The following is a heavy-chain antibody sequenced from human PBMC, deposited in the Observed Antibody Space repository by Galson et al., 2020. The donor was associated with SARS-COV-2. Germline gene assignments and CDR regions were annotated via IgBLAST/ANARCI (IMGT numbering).Heavy chain of an antibody. J-gene: IGHJ4*02. CDR2: LFYSGRT. CDR1: SDSISSGGYY. Sequence: SETLSLTCTVSSDSISSGGYYWSWIRQHPEKGLEWVGYLFYSGRTNYNPSLKSRVTVSVDTSKNQFSLKLSSVTAADTAVYYCASDGGYGSGTYYLPYWGQGTLVTVSS. V-gene: IGHV4-31*03. CDR3: ASDGGYGSGTYYLPY. D-gene: IGHD3-10*01.